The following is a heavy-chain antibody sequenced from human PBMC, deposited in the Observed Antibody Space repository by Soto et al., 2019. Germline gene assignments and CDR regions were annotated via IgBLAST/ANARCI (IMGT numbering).Heavy chain of an antibody. Sequence: QVQLVESGGGVVQPGRSLRVSCAASGFTFSSYGMYWARQAPGKGLEWVAFISYDGSDKYYADSVKGRFTISRDNSRNTLYLQMNSLRAEDTAVYYCAKDLYGGNARFYFDFWGQGTLVTVSS. J-gene: IGHJ4*02. D-gene: IGHD4-17*01. V-gene: IGHV3-30*18. CDR2: ISYDGSDK. CDR1: GFTFSSYG. CDR3: AKDLYGGNARFYFDF.